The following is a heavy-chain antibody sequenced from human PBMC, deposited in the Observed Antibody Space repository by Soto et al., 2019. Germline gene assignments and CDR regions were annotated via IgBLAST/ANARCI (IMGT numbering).Heavy chain of an antibody. V-gene: IGHV3-7*03. Sequence: GGSLRLSCVGSGFTFITYWLSWVRQAPGKGLEWVGNIKEDGSDKNYVDSVKGRFTMSRDNAQNSLYLQMSSLRAEDTAVYYCAREIVGANALYDYWGQGTQVTVSS. CDR2: IKEDGSDK. J-gene: IGHJ4*02. CDR1: GFTFITYW. D-gene: IGHD1-26*01. CDR3: AREIVGANALYDY.